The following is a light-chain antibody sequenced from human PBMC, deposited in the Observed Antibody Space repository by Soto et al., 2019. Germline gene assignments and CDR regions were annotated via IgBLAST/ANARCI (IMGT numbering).Light chain of an antibody. Sequence: EIVLTQSPGTLSLSPGERATLSCRASQSVRSNNLAWYHQKPGQAPRLLIYGASRRAPGIPERVSGSASGTDFNLTISRLEPEDFALFFCQQYGDLPRTFGQGTKVDVK. CDR3: QQYGDLPRT. V-gene: IGKV3-20*01. J-gene: IGKJ2*01. CDR2: GAS. CDR1: QSVRSNN.